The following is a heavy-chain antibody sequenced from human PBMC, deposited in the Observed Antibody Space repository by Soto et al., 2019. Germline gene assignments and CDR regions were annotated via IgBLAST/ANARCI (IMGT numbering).Heavy chain of an antibody. D-gene: IGHD2-21*01. J-gene: IGHJ4*02. CDR2: MNPYSGNT. CDR1: GYTFTNND. V-gene: IGHV1-8*01. CDR3: VRAPLDYYSADYFDN. Sequence: ASVKVSCKASGYTFTNNDINWVRQAAGQGLEWMGWMNPYSGNTGYARNFHGRVTMTRDNSITTAYMELSSLRSEDKAVYYCVRAPLDYYSADYFDNWGQGTLVTVSS.